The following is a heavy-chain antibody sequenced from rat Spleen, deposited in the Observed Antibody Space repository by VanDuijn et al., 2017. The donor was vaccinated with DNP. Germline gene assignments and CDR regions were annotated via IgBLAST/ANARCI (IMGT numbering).Heavy chain of an antibody. Sequence: EVHLQESGPGLVKPSQSLSLTCSVTGYSITSYYWGWIRKFPGNKMAWIGHISYSGRTTYNPSLKSRISISRDTSKNQFFLQLNSVSTDDTATYYCARWRIGPHYFDYWGQGVMVTVSS. CDR2: ISYSGRT. V-gene: IGHV3-1*01. J-gene: IGHJ2*01. CDR1: GYSITSYY. CDR3: ARWRIGPHYFDY. D-gene: IGHD1-11*01.